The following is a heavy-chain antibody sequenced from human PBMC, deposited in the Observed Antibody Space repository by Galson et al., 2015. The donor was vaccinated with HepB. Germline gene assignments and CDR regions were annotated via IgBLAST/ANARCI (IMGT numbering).Heavy chain of an antibody. J-gene: IGHJ6*02. CDR2: IYYSGST. CDR1: GGSISSYY. D-gene: IGHD3-16*01. Sequence: TLSLTCTVSGGSISSYYWSWIRQPPGKGLEWIGYIYYSGSTNYNPSLKSRVTISVDTSKNQFSLKLSSVTAADTAVYYCARLRYDWGSGYYGMDVWGQGTTVTVSS. V-gene: IGHV4-59*01. CDR3: ARLRYDWGSGYYGMDV.